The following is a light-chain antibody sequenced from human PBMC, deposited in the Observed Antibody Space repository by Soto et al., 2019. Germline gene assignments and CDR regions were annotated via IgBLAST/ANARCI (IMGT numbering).Light chain of an antibody. V-gene: IGLV2-14*01. J-gene: IGLJ1*01. CDR1: GRDIGAYDY. Sequence: QAASVSGSPGQSITISCTGSGRDIGAYDYVSWYQQHPGKAPKLIIYGVKNRPSGFSNRFSASKSAFTASLTISGLQTEDEADYYCSSYTTSYFYVFGPGTKLTVL. CDR2: GVK. CDR3: SSYTTSYFYV.